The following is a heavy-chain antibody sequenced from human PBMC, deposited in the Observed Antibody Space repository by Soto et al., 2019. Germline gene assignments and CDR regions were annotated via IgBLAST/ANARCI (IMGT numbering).Heavy chain of an antibody. D-gene: IGHD2-15*01. CDR1: GFTFSSYA. CDR2: VSIGGST. Sequence: DVQLLESGGGLVQPEGSLRLSCEASGFTFSSYAMGWVRQGPGKGLEWVAVVSIGGSTHYADSVRGRFTISRDNSKNTLSLQMNSLTAEDTAVYFCAKRRGAGGHSDYWGQGALVTVSS. V-gene: IGHV3-23*01. J-gene: IGHJ4*02. CDR3: AKRRGAGGHSDY.